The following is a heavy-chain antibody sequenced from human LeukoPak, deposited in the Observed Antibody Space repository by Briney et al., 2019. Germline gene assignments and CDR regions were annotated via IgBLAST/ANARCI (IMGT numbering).Heavy chain of an antibody. V-gene: IGHV4-59*08. Sequence: SETLSLTCTVSGGSISSHYWSWIRQPPGKGLEWIGYIYYSGSTTYTPSLKSRVTISLDTSENQFSLKLSSVTAADTAVYYCARFKYDFWSGSRSYYFYGMDVWGQGTTVTVSS. J-gene: IGHJ6*02. CDR1: GGSISSHY. CDR3: ARFKYDFWSGSRSYYFYGMDV. CDR2: IYYSGST. D-gene: IGHD3-3*01.